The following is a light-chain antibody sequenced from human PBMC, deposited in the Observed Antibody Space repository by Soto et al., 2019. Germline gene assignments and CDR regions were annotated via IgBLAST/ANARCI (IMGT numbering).Light chain of an antibody. Sequence: QSALTQPASVSGSAGRSITISCTGTSSDVGGYNYVSWYQQQPGKAPKVMIYDVSKRPSGISNRFSGSKSGNTASLTISGLQVEDEAHYYCSSYTSGSTRVVFGGGTKLTV. CDR1: SSDVGGYNY. J-gene: IGLJ2*01. CDR2: DVS. CDR3: SSYTSGSTRVV. V-gene: IGLV2-14*03.